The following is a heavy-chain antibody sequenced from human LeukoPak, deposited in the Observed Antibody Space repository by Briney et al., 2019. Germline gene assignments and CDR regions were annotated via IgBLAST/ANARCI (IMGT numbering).Heavy chain of an antibody. Sequence: GGSLRLSCAASGFTFSDAWMSWVRQAPGKGLEWVSAISGSGGSTYYADSVKGRFTISRDNSKNTLYLQMNSLRAEDTAVYYCAKGALGYCSSTSCYAGMDVWGQGTTVTVSS. D-gene: IGHD2-2*01. CDR1: GFTFSDAW. J-gene: IGHJ6*02. CDR3: AKGALGYCSSTSCYAGMDV. V-gene: IGHV3-23*01. CDR2: ISGSGGST.